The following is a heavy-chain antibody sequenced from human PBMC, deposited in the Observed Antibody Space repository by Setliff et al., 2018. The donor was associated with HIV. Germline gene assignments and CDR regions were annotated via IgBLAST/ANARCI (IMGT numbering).Heavy chain of an antibody. CDR3: ARNPRIAVAGTDYYYYMDV. J-gene: IGHJ6*03. V-gene: IGHV1-2*02. CDR2: INPNSGGT. D-gene: IGHD6-19*01. CDR1: GYTFTGYY. Sequence: ASVKVSCKASGYTFTGYYMHWVRQAPGQGLEWMGWINPNSGGTNYAQKFQGRVTMTRDTSISTAYMELSRLRSEDTAVYYCARNPRIAVAGTDYYYYMDVWGKGTTVTVSS.